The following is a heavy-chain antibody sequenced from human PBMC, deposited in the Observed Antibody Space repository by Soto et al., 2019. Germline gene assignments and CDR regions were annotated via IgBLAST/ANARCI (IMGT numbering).Heavy chain of an antibody. CDR1: GFTFINYY. J-gene: IGHJ4*02. Sequence: GRSLRLSYEASGFTFINYYMSWIRQAPGKGLEWVSYISSSTNTIYYADSVKGRFTISRDNAKDSLYLQMTSLRAGDTAVYYCARSSSWYSVDYWGQGTLVTVSS. V-gene: IGHV3-11*01. CDR2: ISSSTNTI. D-gene: IGHD6-13*01. CDR3: ARSSSWYSVDY.